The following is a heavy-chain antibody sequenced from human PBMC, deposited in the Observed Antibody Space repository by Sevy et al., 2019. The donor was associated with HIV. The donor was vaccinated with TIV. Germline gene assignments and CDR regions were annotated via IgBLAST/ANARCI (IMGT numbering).Heavy chain of an antibody. V-gene: IGHV3-15*01. CDR1: GFTFSKAW. CDR3: AAGVGASDFDY. Sequence: GGLRLSCVATGFTFSKAWMSWVRQAPGKGLEWVGRIKSKTDGATRDLAAPVKGRIIISRDDSKNTLYLQISNLKIEDTGVYFCAAGVGASDFDYWGQGTLVTVSS. D-gene: IGHD1-26*01. J-gene: IGHJ4*02. CDR2: IKSKTDGATR.